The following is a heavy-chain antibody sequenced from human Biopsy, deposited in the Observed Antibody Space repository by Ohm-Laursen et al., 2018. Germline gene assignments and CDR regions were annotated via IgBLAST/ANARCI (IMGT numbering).Heavy chain of an antibody. V-gene: IGHV4-59*08. CDR1: GGSISGSS. J-gene: IGHJ3*02. Sequence: SETLSLTCTVSGGSISGSSWSWIRQAPGRGLEWVGYISYSGSTSNNPSLKSRITISVDTFKNQISLKVTSVTAADTAVYYCAKHGSGWTGDDALHIWGQGTMVTVSS. D-gene: IGHD6-19*01. CDR2: ISYSGST. CDR3: AKHGSGWTGDDALHI.